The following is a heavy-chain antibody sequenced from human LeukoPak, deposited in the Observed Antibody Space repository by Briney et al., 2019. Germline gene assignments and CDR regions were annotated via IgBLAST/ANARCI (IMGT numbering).Heavy chain of an antibody. CDR3: ARGHGPSSSSIRNYGLDV. D-gene: IGHD6-6*01. J-gene: IGHJ6*02. CDR1: GGSFSDYY. Sequence: SETLSLTCAVYGGSFSDYYWSWIRQPPGKGLEWIGEINHSGSTNYNPSLKSRVTISLDTSKNQFSPKMSSVTAADTAVYYCARGHGPSSSSIRNYGLDVWGQGTTVTVSS. CDR2: INHSGST. V-gene: IGHV4-34*01.